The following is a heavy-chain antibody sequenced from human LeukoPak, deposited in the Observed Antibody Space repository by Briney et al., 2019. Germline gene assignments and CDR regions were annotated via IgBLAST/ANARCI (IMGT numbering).Heavy chain of an antibody. D-gene: IGHD6-13*01. Sequence: SETLSLTCAVYGGSFSGYYWSWIRQPPGKGLEWIGEINHSGSTNYNPSLKSRVTISVDTSKNQFSLKLSSVTAADTAVYYCARGDTTAGGFGPWGQGTLVTVSS. CDR1: GGSFSGYY. J-gene: IGHJ5*02. CDR2: INHSGST. V-gene: IGHV4-34*01. CDR3: ARGDTTAGGFGP.